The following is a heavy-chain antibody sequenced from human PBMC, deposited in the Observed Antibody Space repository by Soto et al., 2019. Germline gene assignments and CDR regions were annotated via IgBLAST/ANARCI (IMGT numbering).Heavy chain of an antibody. CDR2: IYPGDSYT. J-gene: IGHJ6*04. D-gene: IGHD3-22*01. CDR3: ARGAYDSSGYYYPFISYYYGMDG. CDR1: GYSFTSYW. V-gene: IGHV5-51*01. Sequence: GESLKISCKGSGYSFTSYWIGWVRQIPWKGLEWMGIIYPGDSYTRYSPSFQGQVTISADKSISTAYLQWSSLKASDTAMYYCARGAYDSSGYYYPFISYYYGMDGWGNGTTVTVSS.